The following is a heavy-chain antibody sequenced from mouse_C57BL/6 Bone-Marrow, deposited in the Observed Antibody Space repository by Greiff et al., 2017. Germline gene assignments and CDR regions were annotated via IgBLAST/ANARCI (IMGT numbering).Heavy chain of an antibody. V-gene: IGHV1-54*01. CDR2: INPGSGGT. D-gene: IGHD4-1*02. Sequence: HVQLQQSGAELVRPGTSVTVSCKASGYAFTNYLIEWVKQRPGQGLEWIGVINPGSGGTNYNEKFKGKATLTADKSSSTAYMQLSSLTSEDSAVYFCASQLGKDYWGQGTTLTVSS. CDR3: ASQLGKDY. CDR1: GYAFTNYL. J-gene: IGHJ2*01.